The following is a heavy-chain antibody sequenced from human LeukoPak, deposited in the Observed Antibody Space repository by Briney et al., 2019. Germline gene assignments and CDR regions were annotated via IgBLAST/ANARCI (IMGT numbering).Heavy chain of an antibody. CDR1: GGSFSGYY. Sequence: SETLSLTCAVYGGSFSGYYWSWIRQPPGKGLGWIGEINHSGSTNYNPSLKSRVTISVDTSKNQFSLKLSSVTAADTAVYYCARSRLRSMIYWGQGTLVTVSS. V-gene: IGHV4-34*01. J-gene: IGHJ4*02. D-gene: IGHD3-16*01. CDR3: ARSRLRSMIY. CDR2: INHSGST.